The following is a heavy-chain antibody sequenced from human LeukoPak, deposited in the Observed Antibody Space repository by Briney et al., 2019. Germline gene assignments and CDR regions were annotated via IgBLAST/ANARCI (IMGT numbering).Heavy chain of an antibody. V-gene: IGHV1-69*05. CDR2: IIPIFGTA. CDR1: GGTFSSYA. J-gene: IGHJ4*02. CDR3: ARDGEITIYGSFPFDY. Sequence: SVKVSCKASGGTFSSYAISWVRQAPGQGLEWMGGIIPIFGTANYAQKFPGRVTITTDESTSTAYMELSSLRSEDTAVYYCARDGEITIYGSFPFDYWGQGTLVTVSS. D-gene: IGHD3-3*01.